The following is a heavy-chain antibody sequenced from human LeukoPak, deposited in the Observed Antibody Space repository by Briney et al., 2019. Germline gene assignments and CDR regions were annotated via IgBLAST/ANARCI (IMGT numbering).Heavy chain of an antibody. J-gene: IGHJ5*02. V-gene: IGHV1-46*01. Sequence: ASVKVSCKASGYTFTSYYMHWVRQAPGQGLEWMGRINPNGGSTSYAQKFQGRVTMTRDTSTSTVYMELSRLRSEDTAVYYCVIGVEGVPQKEFLFHPWGEGT. CDR2: INPNGGST. CDR1: GYTFTSYY. CDR3: VIGVEGVPQKEFLFHP. D-gene: IGHD3-10*01.